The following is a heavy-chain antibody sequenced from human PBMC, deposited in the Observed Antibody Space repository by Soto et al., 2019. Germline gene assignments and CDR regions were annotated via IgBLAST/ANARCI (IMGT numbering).Heavy chain of an antibody. CDR2: ISGSGGST. Sequence: GGSLGLSCAASGFTFSSYAMSWVRQAPGKGLEWVSAISGSGGSTYYADSVKGRFTISRDNSKNTLYLQMNSLRAEDTAVYYCARLGGSSSPYYYYYYYMDVWGKGTTVTVSS. D-gene: IGHD6-6*01. CDR1: GFTFSSYA. CDR3: ARLGGSSSPYYYYYYYMDV. J-gene: IGHJ6*03. V-gene: IGHV3-23*01.